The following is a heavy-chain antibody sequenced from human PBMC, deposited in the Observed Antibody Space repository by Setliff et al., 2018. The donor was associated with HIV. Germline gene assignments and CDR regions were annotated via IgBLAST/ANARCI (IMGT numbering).Heavy chain of an antibody. V-gene: IGHV4-34*01. CDR1: GGSFSSYY. Sequence: PSETLSLTCAVYGGSFSSYYWIWIRQPPGKGLEWIGEINHSGSTNYNPSLKSRVTISVDTSKNQFSLKLSSVTAADTAVYYCARGVPPDLYYDSSHGYDAFDIWGQGTMVTVSS. J-gene: IGHJ3*02. D-gene: IGHD3-22*01. CDR2: INHSGST. CDR3: ARGVPPDLYYDSSHGYDAFDI.